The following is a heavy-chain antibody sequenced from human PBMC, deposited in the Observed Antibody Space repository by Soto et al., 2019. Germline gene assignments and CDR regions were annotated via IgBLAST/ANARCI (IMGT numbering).Heavy chain of an antibody. V-gene: IGHV4-61*01. CDR1: GGSISSYSISTYY. CDR3: AASSGGMLPR. D-gene: IGHD3-16*01. Sequence: SETLSLTCTVSGGSISSYSISTYYWNWIRQPPGEGLEWIGYIYYSGTTNYNPSLKRRVTISLDTSKNQFSLKLSSVTAADTAVYYCAASSGGMLPRWGQGTLVTVSS. CDR2: IYYSGTT. J-gene: IGHJ4*02.